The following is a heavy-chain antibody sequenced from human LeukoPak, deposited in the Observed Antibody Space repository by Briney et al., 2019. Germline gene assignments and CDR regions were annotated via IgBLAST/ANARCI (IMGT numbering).Heavy chain of an antibody. D-gene: IGHD3-16*01. V-gene: IGHV3-23*01. Sequence: GGSLRLSCTVSGFTVSINSMSWVRQAPGKGLEWVSAISGSGGSTYYADSVKGRFTISRDNSKNTLYLQMNSLRAEDTAVYYCAKWDYRLPEYFQHWGQGTLVTVSS. J-gene: IGHJ1*01. CDR3: AKWDYRLPEYFQH. CDR1: GFTVSINS. CDR2: ISGSGGST.